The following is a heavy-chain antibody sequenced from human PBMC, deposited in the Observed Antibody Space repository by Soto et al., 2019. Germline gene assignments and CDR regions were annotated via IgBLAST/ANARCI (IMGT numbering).Heavy chain of an antibody. D-gene: IGHD5-12*01. CDR2: IIPIFGTA. V-gene: IGHV1-69*13. J-gene: IGHJ4*02. CDR1: GGTFSSYA. Sequence: ASVKVSCKASGGTFSSYAISWVRQAPGQGLEWMGGIIPIFGTANYAQKFQGRVTITADESTSTAYMELSSLRSEDTAVYYCARDAPSEMATIGVVGYFDYWGQGTLVTVSS. CDR3: ARDAPSEMATIGVVGYFDY.